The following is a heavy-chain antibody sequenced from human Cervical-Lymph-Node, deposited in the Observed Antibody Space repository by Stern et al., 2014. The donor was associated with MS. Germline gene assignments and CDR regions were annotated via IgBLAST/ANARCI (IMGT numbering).Heavy chain of an antibody. Sequence: QVQLVQSGAEVKKPGSSVKVSCKASGGTFSNYAISWVRQAPGQGLEWMGWIIPIFGTATYAQKFQGGVTITADESTSTTYMELSSLRSEDTAMYYCASLLGRIAVASVDYWGQGTLVTVSS. CDR1: GGTFSNYA. J-gene: IGHJ4*02. D-gene: IGHD6-19*01. V-gene: IGHV1-69*01. CDR2: IIPIFGTA. CDR3: ASLLGRIAVASVDY.